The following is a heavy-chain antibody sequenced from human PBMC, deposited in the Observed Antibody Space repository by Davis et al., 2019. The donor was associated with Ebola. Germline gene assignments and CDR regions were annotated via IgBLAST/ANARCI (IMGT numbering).Heavy chain of an antibody. CDR2: INHSGRT. CDR1: GVSFSGYY. D-gene: IGHD6-25*01. V-gene: IGHV4-34*01. CDR3: ASGGGYGGYGMEG. Sequence: MPSETLSLTCAVYGVSFSGYYWNWIRQPPGKGLEWIGEINHSGRTNYNPSLKSRVTMSVDTSKNQFSLRVRSVTAAETAVYYCASGGGYGGYGMEGWGPGTTVTVSS. J-gene: IGHJ6*02.